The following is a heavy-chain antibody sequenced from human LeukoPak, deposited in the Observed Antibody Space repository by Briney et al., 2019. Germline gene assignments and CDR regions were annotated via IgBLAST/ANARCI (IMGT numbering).Heavy chain of an antibody. CDR3: ASTTYLSLRYFDWLFVPDY. CDR1: GFTFRNYW. V-gene: IGHV3-11*04. J-gene: IGHJ4*02. CDR2: ISSSGSTI. Sequence: TGGSLRLSCAASGFTFRNYWMSWIRQAPGKGLEWVSYISSSGSTIYYADSVKGRFTISRDNAKNSLYLQMNSLRAEDTAVYYCASTTYLSLRYFDWLFVPDYWGQGTLVTVSS. D-gene: IGHD3-9*01.